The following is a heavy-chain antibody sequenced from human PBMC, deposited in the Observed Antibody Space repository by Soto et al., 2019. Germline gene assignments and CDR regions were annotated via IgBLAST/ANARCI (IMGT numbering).Heavy chain of an antibody. V-gene: IGHV4-31*03. D-gene: IGHD3-22*01. CDR3: AREVKAVVTQAYIWFDP. J-gene: IGHJ5*02. Sequence: PSETLSLTCTVSGGSISSGGYYWSWIRRHPGKGLEWIGYIYYSGSTYYNPSLKSRVTISVDTSKNQFSLKLSSVTAADTAVYYCAREVKAVVTQAYIWFDPWGQGTLVTVSS. CDR2: IYYSGST. CDR1: GGSISSGGYY.